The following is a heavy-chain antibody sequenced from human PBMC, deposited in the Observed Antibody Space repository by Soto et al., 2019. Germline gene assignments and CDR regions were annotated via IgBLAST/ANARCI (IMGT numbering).Heavy chain of an antibody. CDR2: ISSSGSTI. CDR1: GFTFSSYE. J-gene: IGHJ4*02. V-gene: IGHV3-48*03. Sequence: EVQLVESGGGLVQPGGSQRLSCAASGFTFSSYEMNWVRQAPGKGLEWVSYISSSGSTIYYAESVKGRFTISRDNAKSSLYLQMNSLRAEDTAVYYCANTARHNWNDGYWGQGPLVTVSS. D-gene: IGHD1-1*01. CDR3: ANTARHNWNDGY.